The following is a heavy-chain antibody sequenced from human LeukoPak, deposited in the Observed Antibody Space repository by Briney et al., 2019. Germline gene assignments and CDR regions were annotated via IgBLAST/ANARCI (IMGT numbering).Heavy chain of an antibody. J-gene: IGHJ3*02. V-gene: IGHV4-30-4*01. Sequence: PSETLSLTCTVSGDSISSGDYYWSWIRQPPRKGLEWIGYIYHSESIYYNASLKSRMTISVDTSKNQSSLRLTSVTAADTAVYYCARDFWSGSNAFDIWGQGTMVTVSS. CDR2: IYHSESI. D-gene: IGHD3-3*01. CDR3: ARDFWSGSNAFDI. CDR1: GDSISSGDYY.